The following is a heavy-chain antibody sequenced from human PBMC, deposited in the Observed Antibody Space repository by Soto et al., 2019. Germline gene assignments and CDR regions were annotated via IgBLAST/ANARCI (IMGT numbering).Heavy chain of an antibody. Sequence: QVQLVQSGAEVKKPGASVKVSCKASGYTFTSYDINWVRQATGQGLEWMGWMNPNSGNTGYAQKFQGRVTMTRNTSLSTAYMEQSRLRSEDTAVYYWARAGSWYGINYYYYGMDVWGQGTTVTVSS. CDR3: ARAGSWYGINYYYYGMDV. V-gene: IGHV1-8*01. D-gene: IGHD6-13*01. J-gene: IGHJ6*02. CDR2: MNPNSGNT. CDR1: GYTFTSYD.